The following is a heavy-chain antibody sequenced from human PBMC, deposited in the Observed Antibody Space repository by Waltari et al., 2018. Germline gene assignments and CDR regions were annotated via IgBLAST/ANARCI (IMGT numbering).Heavy chain of an antibody. CDR3: VREAYLAAGFDF. J-gene: IGHJ4*02. CDR2: VNSAGNS. D-gene: IGHD6-25*01. CDR1: GFVVVWNF. V-gene: IGHV3-53*02. Sequence: EVQLVETGGGFIQPGGSLRVAWAAPGFVVVWNFMHWVRQAPGKGLEWVSLVNSAGNSFYADAVKGRFTISRDTSKNTLYLQMNSLRVEDTAMYYCVREAYLAAGFDFWGQGTPVTVSS.